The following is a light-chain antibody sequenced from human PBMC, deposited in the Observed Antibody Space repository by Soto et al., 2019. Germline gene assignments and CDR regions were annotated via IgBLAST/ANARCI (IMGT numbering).Light chain of an antibody. Sequence: DIQLTQSPSFLSASVGDRVTITCRASQGISTFLAWYQQHPGTAPKRLINDASNLQSGVPSRFSGSGSGTEFTLTISSLQPEDFATYYCQQVNNYPLTFGGGTKVEIK. CDR1: QGISTF. V-gene: IGKV1-9*01. CDR3: QQVNNYPLT. J-gene: IGKJ4*01. CDR2: DAS.